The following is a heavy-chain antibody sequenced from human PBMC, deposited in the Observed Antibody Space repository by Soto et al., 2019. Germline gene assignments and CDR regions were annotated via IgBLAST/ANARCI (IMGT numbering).Heavy chain of an antibody. CDR2: VYYGGAIFYSGNI. J-gene: IGHJ3*02. D-gene: IGHD3-3*02. Sequence: SETLSLTCTVSGDSISSSNSHWGWTRQPPGKGLEYIGSVYYGGAIFYSGNIYYNPSLKSRVTISVDTSKNQFPLRLSSVTAADTGVYYCVRYDRINMKPYSPEGFHIWGQGAMVTVSS. CDR1: GDSISSSNSH. V-gene: IGHV4-39*01. CDR3: VRYDRINMKPYSPEGFHI.